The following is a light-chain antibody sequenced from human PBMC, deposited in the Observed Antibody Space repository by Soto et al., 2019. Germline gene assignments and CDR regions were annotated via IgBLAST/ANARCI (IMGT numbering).Light chain of an antibody. CDR3: QQYDNLPRT. Sequence: DIQMTHSPSSLSASVGDRVTITCHASQDISNYLNWYQQKPGKAPKLLIYDASNLETGVPSRFSGSGSGTDFTFTISSLQPEDIATYYCQQYDNLPRTFGGGTKVDIK. CDR2: DAS. J-gene: IGKJ4*01. V-gene: IGKV1-33*01. CDR1: QDISNY.